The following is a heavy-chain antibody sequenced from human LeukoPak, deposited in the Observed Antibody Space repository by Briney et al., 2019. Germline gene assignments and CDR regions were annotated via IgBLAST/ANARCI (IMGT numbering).Heavy chain of an antibody. Sequence: PETLSLTCTVSGGSITTYYWSWIRQSPGKGLEWIGYIYYTGSTNYNPSLHSRVTISVDTSRNQFSLKLSSVTAADTAVYYCARGMTPFYYYGMDVWGQGTTVTVSS. D-gene: IGHD2-8*01. J-gene: IGHJ6*02. CDR3: ARGMTPFYYYGMDV. CDR2: IYYTGST. V-gene: IGHV4-59*01. CDR1: GGSITTYY.